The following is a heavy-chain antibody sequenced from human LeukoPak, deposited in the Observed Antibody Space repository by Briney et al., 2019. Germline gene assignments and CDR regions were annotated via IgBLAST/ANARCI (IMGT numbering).Heavy chain of an antibody. D-gene: IGHD3-3*01. CDR3: ARRSFGVIIVP. Sequence: SETLSLTCAVYGGSFSGYYWSWIRQPPEKGLEWIGEINHSGSTNYNPSLKSRVTISVDTSENQFSLKLSSVTAADTAVYYCARRSFGVIIVPWGQGTLVTVSS. V-gene: IGHV4-34*01. CDR2: INHSGST. CDR1: GGSFSGYY. J-gene: IGHJ5*02.